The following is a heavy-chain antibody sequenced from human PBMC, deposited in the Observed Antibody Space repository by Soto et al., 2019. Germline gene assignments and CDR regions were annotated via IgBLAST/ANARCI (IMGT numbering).Heavy chain of an antibody. CDR2: IYYSGST. V-gene: IGHV4-61*01. CDR3: ARRYGGTFDY. CDR1: GSSVSSGSYY. Sequence: PSETLSLTCTVSGSSVSSGSYYWSWIRQPPGKGLEWIGYIYYSGSTNYNPSLKSRVTISVDTSKNQFSLKLSSVTAADTAVYYCARRYGGTFDYWGQGTLVTVSS. D-gene: IGHD2-15*01. J-gene: IGHJ4*02.